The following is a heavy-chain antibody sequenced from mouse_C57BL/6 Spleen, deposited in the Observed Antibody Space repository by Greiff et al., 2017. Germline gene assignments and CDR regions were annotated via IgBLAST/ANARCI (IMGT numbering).Heavy chain of an antibody. CDR3: VGGDGSLAY. V-gene: IGHV7-3*01. D-gene: IGHD1-1*01. CDR2: FRNKANGFTT. CDR1: GSTFTAYY. J-gene: IGHJ3*01. Sequence: DVMLVESGGGLVQPGGSLSLSCAASGSTFTAYYMSWVRQPPGKALEWLGFFRNKANGFTTEYSASVKGRFTNSRATSQSILYLQMNALRAEDRAAYYRVGGDGSLAYWGQGTLVTVSA.